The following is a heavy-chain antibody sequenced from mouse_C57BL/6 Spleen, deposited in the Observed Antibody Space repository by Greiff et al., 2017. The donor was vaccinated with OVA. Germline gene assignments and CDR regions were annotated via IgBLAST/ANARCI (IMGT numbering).Heavy chain of an antibody. J-gene: IGHJ4*01. D-gene: IGHD4-1*01. CDR2: INPSSGYT. Sequence: QVQLQQSGADLARPGASVKMSCKASGYTFTSYTMHWVKQRPGQGLEWIGYINPSSGYTKYNQKFKDKATLTADKSSSTAYMQLSSLTSEDSAVYYCARLGDVYYAMDYWGQGTSVTVSS. CDR3: ARLGDVYYAMDY. CDR1: GYTFTSYT. V-gene: IGHV1-4*01.